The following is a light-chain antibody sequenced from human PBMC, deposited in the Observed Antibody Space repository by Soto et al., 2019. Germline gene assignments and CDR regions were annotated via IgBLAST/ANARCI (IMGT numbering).Light chain of an antibody. V-gene: IGLV1-51*01. J-gene: IGLJ2*01. Sequence: QSALTQPPSVSAAPGQKVTISCSGSSSNIGNNYVSWYQQLPGTDPKLLIYDNNKRPSGIPDRFSGSKSGTSATLGITGLQTGDEADYYCGTWDSSLSVVFGGGTKLTVL. CDR3: GTWDSSLSVV. CDR1: SSNIGNNY. CDR2: DNN.